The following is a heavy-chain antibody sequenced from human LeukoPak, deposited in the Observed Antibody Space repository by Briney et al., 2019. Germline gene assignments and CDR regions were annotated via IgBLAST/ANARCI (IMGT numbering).Heavy chain of an antibody. Sequence: SVKVSCKASGGTFSSYAISWVRQAPGQGLEWMGGIIPIFGTANYAQKFQGRVTITADESTSTAYMELSSLRSEDTSVYYCARGHYDYVWGSYRRETYFDYWGQGTLVTVSS. V-gene: IGHV1-69*13. CDR2: IIPIFGTA. J-gene: IGHJ4*02. D-gene: IGHD3-16*02. CDR1: GGTFSSYA. CDR3: ARGHYDYVWGSYRRETYFDY.